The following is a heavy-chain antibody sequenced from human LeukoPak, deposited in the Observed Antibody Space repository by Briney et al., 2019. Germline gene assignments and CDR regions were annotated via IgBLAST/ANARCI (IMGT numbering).Heavy chain of an antibody. CDR1: GFTFSSYG. Sequence: PGGSLRLSCAASGFTFSSYGMHWVRQAPGKGLEWVAVISYDGSNKYYADSVKGRFTISRDNSKNTLYLQMNSLRAEDTAVYYCAKGPIEEWGHYYDSSGYYIWGAFDIWGQGTMVTVSS. V-gene: IGHV3-30*18. CDR2: ISYDGSNK. CDR3: AKGPIEEWGHYYDSSGYYIWGAFDI. D-gene: IGHD3-22*01. J-gene: IGHJ3*02.